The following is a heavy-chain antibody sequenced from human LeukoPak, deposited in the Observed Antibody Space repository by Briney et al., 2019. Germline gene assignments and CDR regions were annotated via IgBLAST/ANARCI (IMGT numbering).Heavy chain of an antibody. V-gene: IGHV1-46*01. J-gene: IGHJ4*02. Sequence: ASVKVSCKASGYTFTSYYMHWVRQAPGQGLEWMGIINPSGGSTSYAQKFQGRVTMTRDTSTSTAYMELSSLRSEDTAVYYCASRVAGTIDYWGQGTLVTVSS. CDR3: ASRVAGTIDY. D-gene: IGHD6-19*01. CDR1: GYTFTSYY. CDR2: INPSGGST.